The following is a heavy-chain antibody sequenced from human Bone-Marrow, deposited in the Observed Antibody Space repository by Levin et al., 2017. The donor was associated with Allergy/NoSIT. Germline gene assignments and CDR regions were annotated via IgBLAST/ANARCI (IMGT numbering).Heavy chain of an antibody. Sequence: ASVKVSCKANGYTFGSYGITWVRQVSGQGLEWIGWISPYNGNTDYSQKFQGRVTMTTDTSTDTAYLDLRSLRLDDTAVYYCARALGVGVAARGGGNFDYWGQGTLVTVSS. CDR2: ISPYNGNT. D-gene: IGHD6-19*01. V-gene: IGHV1-18*01. J-gene: IGHJ4*02. CDR1: GYTFGSYG. CDR3: ARALGVGVAARGGGNFDY.